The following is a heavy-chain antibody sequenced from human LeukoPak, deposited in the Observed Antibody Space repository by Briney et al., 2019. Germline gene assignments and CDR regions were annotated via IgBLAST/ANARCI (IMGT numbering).Heavy chain of an antibody. J-gene: IGHJ5*02. V-gene: IGHV1-18*01. CDR2: ISADNGNT. D-gene: IGHD3-22*01. CDR1: GYTFTSYA. CDR3: ARDQYYDSKGWFDP. Sequence: ASVKVSCKASGYTFTSYAISWVRQAPGQGLEWMGWISADNGNTDYAQKLQGRVTMTTDTSTSTAYMELRSLRSDDTAVYYCARDQYYDSKGWFDPWGQGTLVTVSS.